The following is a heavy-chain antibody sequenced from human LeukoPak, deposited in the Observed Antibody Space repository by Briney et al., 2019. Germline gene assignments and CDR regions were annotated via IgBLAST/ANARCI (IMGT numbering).Heavy chain of an antibody. D-gene: IGHD4-17*01. V-gene: IGHV3-30*03. CDR2: ISYDGSNK. J-gene: IGHJ4*02. CDR1: GFTFSSYG. CDR3: ARDMVDYADGGNY. Sequence: GGSLRLSCAASGFTFSSYGMHWVRQAPGKGLEWVAVISYDGSNKYYADSVKGRFTISRDNSKNTLYLQMNSLRAEDTAVYYCARDMVDYADGGNYWGQGTLVTVSS.